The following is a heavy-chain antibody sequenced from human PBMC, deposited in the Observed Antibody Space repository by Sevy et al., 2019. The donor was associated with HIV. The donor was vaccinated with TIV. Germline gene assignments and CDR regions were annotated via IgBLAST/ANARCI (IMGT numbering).Heavy chain of an antibody. CDR2: INPKSGGT. CDR1: GSTFSGHH. V-gene: IGHV1-2*02. CDR3: ARHTNFYFDY. J-gene: IGHJ4*02. D-gene: IGHD2-8*01. Sequence: ASVKVSCKVSGSTFSGHHMHWVRQAPGQGLEWMGWINPKSGGTNYAQKFQGRVTVTRDTSITTVYMELNRLRSDDTAVYYCARHTNFYFDYWGQRTLVTVSS.